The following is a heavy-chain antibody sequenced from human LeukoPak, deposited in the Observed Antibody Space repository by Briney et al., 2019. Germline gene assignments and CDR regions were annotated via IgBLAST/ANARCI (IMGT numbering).Heavy chain of an antibody. CDR2: INSDGSST. Sequence: GGSLRLSCAASGFTFSSYWMHWVRHAPGKGLVWVSRINSDGSSTSYADSVKGQFTISRDNAKNTLYLQMNSLRAEDTAVYYCARDKPSSIAARFDYWGQGAQVTVSS. D-gene: IGHD6-6*01. J-gene: IGHJ4*02. V-gene: IGHV3-74*01. CDR3: ARDKPSSIAARFDY. CDR1: GFTFSSYW.